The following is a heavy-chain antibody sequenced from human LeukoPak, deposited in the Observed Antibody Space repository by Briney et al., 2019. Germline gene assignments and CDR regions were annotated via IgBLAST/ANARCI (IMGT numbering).Heavy chain of an antibody. D-gene: IGHD5-18*01. CDR1: GFNFNDYH. Sequence: GGSLRLSCAASGFNFNDYHMSWIRQSPGEGLECVSYIGSSGGTIYYADSVKGRFTISRDNAKNSLYLQVNSLRDEDTAVYYCVRGVRGYTYGSRFDYWGQGTLVTVSS. CDR3: VRGVRGYTYGSRFDY. CDR2: IGSSGGTI. V-gene: IGHV3-11*04. J-gene: IGHJ4*02.